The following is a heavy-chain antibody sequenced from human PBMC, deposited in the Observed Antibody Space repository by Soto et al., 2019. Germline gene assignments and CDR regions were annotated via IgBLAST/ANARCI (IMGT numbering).Heavy chain of an antibody. V-gene: IGHV1-69*13. J-gene: IGHJ6*02. Sequence: SVKVSCKASGGTFSSYAISWVRQAPGQGLEWMGGIIPIFGTANYAQKFQGRVTITADESTSTAYMELSSLRSEDTAVYYCALGYCSSTSCLYYYGMDVWGQGTTVTVS. D-gene: IGHD2-2*03. CDR2: IIPIFGTA. CDR1: GGTFSSYA. CDR3: ALGYCSSTSCLYYYGMDV.